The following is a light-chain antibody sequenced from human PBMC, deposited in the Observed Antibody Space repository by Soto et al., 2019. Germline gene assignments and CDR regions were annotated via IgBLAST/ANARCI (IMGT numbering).Light chain of an antibody. CDR1: SRDVGGYDY. CDR2: EVS. CDR3: SSYAGSVNVI. Sequence: QSALTQPRSVSGSPGQSVTISCTGTSRDVGGYDYVSWYQQHPGKAPKLMISEVSKRPSGVPDRFSGSKSGNTASLTVSGLQAEDEADYYCSSYAGSVNVIFGGGTQLTVL. J-gene: IGLJ2*01. V-gene: IGLV2-8*01.